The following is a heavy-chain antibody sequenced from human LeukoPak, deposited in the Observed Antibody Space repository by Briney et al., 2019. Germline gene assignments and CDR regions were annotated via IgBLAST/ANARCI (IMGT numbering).Heavy chain of an antibody. CDR1: GGSISSYY. CDR2: IYYSGST. Sequence: SETLSLTCTVSGGSISSYYWSWIRQPPGKGLEWIGYIYYSGSTNYNPSLKSRVTISVDPSKNPFSLRLSSVTAADTAVYSCARSITMIVVVKGAPWYFDYWGQGTLVTVSS. J-gene: IGHJ4*02. D-gene: IGHD3-22*01. CDR3: ARSITMIVVVKGAPWYFDY. V-gene: IGHV4-59*12.